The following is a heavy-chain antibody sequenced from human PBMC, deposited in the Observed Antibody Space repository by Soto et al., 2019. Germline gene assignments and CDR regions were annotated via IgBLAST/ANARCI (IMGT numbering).Heavy chain of an antibody. J-gene: IGHJ6*03. V-gene: IGHV1-8*01. CDR1: GYTFNSYD. CDR2: MNPNSGNT. CDR3: ARGGDYDILTGYRYYYYYYYMDV. Sequence: GASVKVSCKASGYTFNSYDINWVRQATGQGLEWMGWMNPNSGNTGYAQKFQGRVTMTRNTSISTAYMELSSLRSEDTAVYYCARGGDYDILTGYRYYYYYYYMDVWGKGTTVTVSS. D-gene: IGHD3-9*01.